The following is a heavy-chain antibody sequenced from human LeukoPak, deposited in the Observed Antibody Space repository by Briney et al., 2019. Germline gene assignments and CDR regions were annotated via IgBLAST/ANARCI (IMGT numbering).Heavy chain of an antibody. CDR2: IYSGGST. CDR1: GFTVSSNY. D-gene: IGHD2-2*01. J-gene: IGHJ4*02. V-gene: IGHV3-53*01. Sequence: GGSLRLSCAASGFTVSSNYMSWVRQAPGKGLEWVSVIYSGGSTYYAGSVKGRFTISRDNSKNTLYLQMNSLRAEDTAVYYCARHFYCSSTSCYLPIGYWGQGTLVTVSS. CDR3: ARHFYCSSTSCYLPIGY.